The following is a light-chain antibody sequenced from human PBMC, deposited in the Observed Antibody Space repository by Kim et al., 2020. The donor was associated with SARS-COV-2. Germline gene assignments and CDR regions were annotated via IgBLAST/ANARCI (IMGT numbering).Light chain of an antibody. Sequence: GQSIPISCTGTSSDIGSTNYVSWYQLNPGEAPKLVIFDVDLRPSGISTRFSGAKSGNKASLTISGLQPEDEADYFCISYAASITFVFGSGTKVTVL. CDR2: DVD. CDR1: SSDIGSTNY. CDR3: ISYAASITFV. V-gene: IGLV2-14*03. J-gene: IGLJ1*01.